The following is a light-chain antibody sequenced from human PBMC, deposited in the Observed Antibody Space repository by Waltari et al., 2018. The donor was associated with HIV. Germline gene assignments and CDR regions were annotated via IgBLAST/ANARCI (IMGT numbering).Light chain of an antibody. CDR2: KDS. CDR3: QSADSSGTWV. J-gene: IGLJ3*02. Sequence: SYELTQPPSVSVSPGQTARITCSGDALPKKYAYWYQQKPGQAPVLVIYKDSDRPSGIPERFSGSSSGTIVTLTISGVQAEDEADYYCQSADSSGTWVFGGGTKLTVL. V-gene: IGLV3-25*03. CDR1: ALPKKY.